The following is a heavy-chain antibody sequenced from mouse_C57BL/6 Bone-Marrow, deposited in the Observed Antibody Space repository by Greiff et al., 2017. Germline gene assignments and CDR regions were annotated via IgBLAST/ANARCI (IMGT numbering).Heavy chain of an antibody. CDR3: ARVQIDYYGSSYDWYCDV. CDR2: INPSSGYT. CDR1: GYTFTSYW. Sequence: VQLQQSGAELAKPGASVKLSCKASGYTFTSYWMHWVKQRPGQGLEWIGYINPSSGYTNYNQKFKDKATLTADKSSSTAYMQLSSLTYADSAVYYCARVQIDYYGSSYDWYCDVWGTGTTVTVAS. V-gene: IGHV1-7*01. D-gene: IGHD1-1*01. J-gene: IGHJ1*03.